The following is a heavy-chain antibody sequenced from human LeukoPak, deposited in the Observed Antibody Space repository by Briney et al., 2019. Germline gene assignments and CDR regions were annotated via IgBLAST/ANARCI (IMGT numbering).Heavy chain of an antibody. CDR1: GYTFTSYG. V-gene: IGHV1-18*01. CDR2: ISAYNGDI. D-gene: IGHD3-3*01. CDR3: ARVGYDFWSGTHYYYYYMDI. J-gene: IGHJ6*03. Sequence: GASVRVSCKASGYTFTSYGITWVRQAPRQGLEWMGWISAYNGDIKYAQNLQGRVTMTTDTSTSTAYMELRSLRSDDTAVYYCARVGYDFWSGTHYYYYYMDIWGKGTTVTVSS.